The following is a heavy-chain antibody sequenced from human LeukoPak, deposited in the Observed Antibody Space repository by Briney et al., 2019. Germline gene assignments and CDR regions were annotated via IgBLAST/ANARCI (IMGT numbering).Heavy chain of an antibody. D-gene: IGHD6-13*01. CDR2: ISGSGGST. J-gene: IGHJ4*02. CDR3: ANFVRKAAAGFG. V-gene: IGHV3-23*01. Sequence: PGGSLRLSCAASGFTFSNYAMSWVRQAPGKGLEWVSAISGSGGSTYYADSVKGRFTISRDNSKNTLYLQMNSLRAEDTAVYYCANFVRKAAAGFGWGQGTLVTVSS. CDR1: GFTFSNYA.